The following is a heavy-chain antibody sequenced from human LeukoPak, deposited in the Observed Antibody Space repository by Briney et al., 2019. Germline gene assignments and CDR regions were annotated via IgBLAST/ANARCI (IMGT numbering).Heavy chain of an antibody. J-gene: IGHJ4*02. V-gene: IGHV3-48*03. CDR2: ISSSGSTI. CDR3: ARDNYDSSGYYFD. Sequence: PGGSLRLSCSASGFTFSSYEMNWVRQAPGKGLEWVSYISSSGSTIYYADSVKGRFTISRDNAKNSLYLQMNSLRAEDSAAYYCARDNYDSSGYYFDWGQGTLVTVSS. D-gene: IGHD3-22*01. CDR1: GFTFSSYE.